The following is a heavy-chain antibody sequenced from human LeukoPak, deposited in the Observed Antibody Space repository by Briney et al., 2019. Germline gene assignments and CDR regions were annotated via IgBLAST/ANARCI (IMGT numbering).Heavy chain of an antibody. Sequence: PGGSLRLSCAASGFTFSSYGMNWVRQAPGKGLEWVAVIWYDGSNKYYGDSVKGRFTLSRDNSKKTLYLQKKTLRDENTAVYYCARGDGYNEADYLQHWGQGTLVTVS. D-gene: IGHD5-24*01. CDR2: IWYDGSNK. CDR1: GFTFSSYG. V-gene: IGHV3-33*01. J-gene: IGHJ1*01. CDR3: ARGDGYNEADYLQH.